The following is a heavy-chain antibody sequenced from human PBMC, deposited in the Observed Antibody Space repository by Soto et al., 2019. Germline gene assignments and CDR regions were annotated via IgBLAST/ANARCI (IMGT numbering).Heavy chain of an antibody. J-gene: IGHJ6*02. V-gene: IGHV4-38-2*01. CDR2: IYHSGCT. D-gene: IGHD3-3*01. CDR3: ARVGFYYDFWSGLDYYYGMDV. CDR1: GYSISSGYY. Sequence: KPSETLSLTCAVSGYSISSGYYWGWIRQPPGKGLEWIGSIYHSGCTYYNPSLKSRVTISVDTSKNQFSLKLSSVTAADTAVYYCARVGFYYDFWSGLDYYYGMDVWGQGTTVTV.